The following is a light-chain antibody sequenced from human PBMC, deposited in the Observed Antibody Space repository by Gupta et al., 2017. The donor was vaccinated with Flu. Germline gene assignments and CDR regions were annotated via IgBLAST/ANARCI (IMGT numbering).Light chain of an antibody. V-gene: IGKV1-39*01. CDR2: NAS. CDR3: QQTDNTSWT. CDR1: QSIINY. J-gene: IGKJ1*01. Sequence: MTQSPSSLSASVGDRVTITCRASQSIINYLNWYQQKPGKAPILLIYNASSLQSGVPSKFSGSGSGTDFTLTISSLQPEDFAAYYCQQTDNTSWTFGQGTKVEVK.